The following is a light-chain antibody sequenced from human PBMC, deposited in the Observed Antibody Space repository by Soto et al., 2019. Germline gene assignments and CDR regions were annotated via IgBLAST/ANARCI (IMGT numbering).Light chain of an antibody. CDR2: DTS. V-gene: IGKV3-11*01. J-gene: IGKJ4*01. Sequence: EIVLTQSPDSLSLSPGDRATLSCRASQSVGGHLAWYQQRPGQAPRLLIFDTSVTATGIPARFSGSGSGTDLTLTIPRLDPEDSAVYYCKQRNIGPPTCGGGTRLEIK. CDR3: KQRNIGPPT. CDR1: QSVGGH.